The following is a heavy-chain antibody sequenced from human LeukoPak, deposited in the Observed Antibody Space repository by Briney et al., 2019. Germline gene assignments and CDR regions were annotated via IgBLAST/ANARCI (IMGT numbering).Heavy chain of an antibody. CDR1: GGSISSSNW. CDR2: IYHSGST. CDR3: ARSYYDFWSGPIWDYYFDY. D-gene: IGHD3-3*01. Sequence: PSGTLSLTCAVSGGSISSSNWWSWVRQPPGKGLEWIGEIYHSGSTNYNPSLKSRVTISVDKSKNQFSLKLSSVTAADTAVYYCARSYYDFWSGPIWDYYFDYWGQGTLVTVSS. V-gene: IGHV4-4*02. J-gene: IGHJ4*02.